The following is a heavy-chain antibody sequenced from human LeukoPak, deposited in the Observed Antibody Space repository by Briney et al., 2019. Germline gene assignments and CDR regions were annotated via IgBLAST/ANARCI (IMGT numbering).Heavy chain of an antibody. CDR1: GGTFSSYA. CDR2: IIPIFGTA. D-gene: IGHD3-10*01. J-gene: IGHJ4*02. V-gene: IGHV1-69*13. Sequence: ASVKVSCKASGGTFSSYAIGWVRQAPGQGLEWMGGIIPIFGTANYAQKFQGRVTITADESTSTAYMELSSLRSEDTAVYYCARAANPQYYYGSGSYYQGPFSIDYWGQGTLVTVSS. CDR3: ARAANPQYYYGSGSYYQGPFSIDY.